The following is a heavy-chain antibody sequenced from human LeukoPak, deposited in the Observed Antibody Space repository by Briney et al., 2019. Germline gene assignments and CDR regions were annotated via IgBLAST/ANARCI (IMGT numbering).Heavy chain of an antibody. D-gene: IGHD6-13*01. V-gene: IGHV4-34*01. CDR2: INHSGST. CDR3: ARGAYSSSWYYFDY. J-gene: IGHJ4*02. Sequence: SETLSLTCAVYGGSFSGYYWSWIRQPPGKGLEWIGEINHSGSTNYNPSLKCRVTISVDTSKNQFSLKLSSVTAADTAVYYCARGAYSSSWYYFDYWGQGTLVTVSS. CDR1: GGSFSGYY.